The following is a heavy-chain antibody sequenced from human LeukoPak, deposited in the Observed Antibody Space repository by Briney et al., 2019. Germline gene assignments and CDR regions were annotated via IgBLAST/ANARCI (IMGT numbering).Heavy chain of an antibody. CDR1: GYTFTNYY. D-gene: IGHD3-22*01. Sequence: GASVKVSCKASGYTFTNYYIHWVRQAPGQGLEWTGIINPSGGSTSYAQKFQGRVTMTRDMSTSTVYMELSSLRSEDTAVYYCARDRTTYYDSSGYYLYYDYMDVWGKGTTVTVSS. CDR3: ARDRTTYYDSSGYYLYYDYMDV. V-gene: IGHV1-46*01. CDR2: INPSGGST. J-gene: IGHJ6*03.